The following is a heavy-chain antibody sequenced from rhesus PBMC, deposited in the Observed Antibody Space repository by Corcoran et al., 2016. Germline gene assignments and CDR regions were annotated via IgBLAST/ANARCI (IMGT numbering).Heavy chain of an antibody. J-gene: IGHJ3*01. CDR2: IKMGGGST. Sequence: EVQLVETGGGLVQPGGSLKLSCAASGFTFSSYGMSWVRQAPGKGLGWVSAIKMGGGSTIHADYVKGRFTISTDNSKNTLSLQMNSRRAEDMAVYYCAKDNISGGWGDGDAFDCWGQGLRVTVSS. V-gene: IGHV3S5*01. D-gene: IGHD6-31*01. CDR3: AKDNISGGWGDGDAFDC. CDR1: GFTFSSYG.